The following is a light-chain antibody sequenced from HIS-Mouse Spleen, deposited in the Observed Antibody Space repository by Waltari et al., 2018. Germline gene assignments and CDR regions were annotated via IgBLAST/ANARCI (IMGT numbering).Light chain of an antibody. CDR1: ALPKKY. J-gene: IGLJ2*01. CDR2: EDS. V-gene: IGLV3-10*01. CDR3: YSTDSSGNHRV. Sequence: SYELTQPPSVSVSPGQTARIPCPGDALPKKYAYWYQQKSGQAPVLVSYEDSKRPSGIPERFSGSSSGTMATLTISGAQVEDEADYYCYSTDSSGNHRVFGGGTKLTVL.